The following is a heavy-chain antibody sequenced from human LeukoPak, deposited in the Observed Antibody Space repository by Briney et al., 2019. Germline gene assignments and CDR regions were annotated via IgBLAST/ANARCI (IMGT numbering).Heavy chain of an antibody. V-gene: IGHV4-31*03. CDR2: IYYSGST. D-gene: IGHD3-22*01. CDR1: GGSISSGGYY. CDR3: ARSATYYYDSSGSQDI. Sequence: SETLSLTCTVSGGSISSGGYYWSWIRQHPGKGLEWIGYIYYSGSTYYNPSLKSRVTISVDTSKNLFSLKLSSVTAADTAVYYCARSATYYYDSSGSQDIWGQGTMVTVSS. J-gene: IGHJ3*02.